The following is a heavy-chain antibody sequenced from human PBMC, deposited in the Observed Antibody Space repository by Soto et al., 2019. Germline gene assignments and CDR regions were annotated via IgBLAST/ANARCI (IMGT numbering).Heavy chain of an antibody. J-gene: IGHJ5*02. Sequence: QVQLVQSGAEVKKPGSSVKVSCKASGGTFSSYAISWVRQAPGQGLEWMGGIIPIFGTANYAQKFQGRVTITADESTSTDYMELSSLRSEDTAVYYCAREYCSGGSCYSGWFDPWGQGTLVTVSS. D-gene: IGHD2-15*01. CDR3: AREYCSGGSCYSGWFDP. V-gene: IGHV1-69*12. CDR1: GGTFSSYA. CDR2: IIPIFGTA.